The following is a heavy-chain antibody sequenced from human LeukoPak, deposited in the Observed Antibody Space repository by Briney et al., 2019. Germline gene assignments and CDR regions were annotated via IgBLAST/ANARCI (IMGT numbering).Heavy chain of an antibody. D-gene: IGHD2-21*02. CDR2: INPNSGDT. V-gene: IGHV1-2*02. J-gene: IGHJ4*02. Sequence: GASVKFSCKASGYTFIAYYMHWVRQAPGQGLEWMGWINPNSGDTNYAQKFQGRVTMTRDTSTSTVYMELSSLRSEDTAVYYCARDHYHKIHSVMVTAPDYWGQGTLVIVSS. CDR3: ARDHYHKIHSVMVTAPDY. CDR1: GYTFIAYY.